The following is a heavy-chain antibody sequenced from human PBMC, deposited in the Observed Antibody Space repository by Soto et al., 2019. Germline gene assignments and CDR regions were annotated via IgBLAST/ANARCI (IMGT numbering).Heavy chain of an antibody. CDR1: GGSISSYY. CDR3: ARGGGVYYFDY. Sequence: QVQLQESGPGLVKPSETLSLTCTVSGGSISSYYWSWIRQPPGKGLEWIGYIYYSGITDYNPSLKSRVTISVDTSKSQFSLKLSSVTAVDTAVYYCARGGGVYYFDYWGQGTLVTVSS. CDR2: IYYSGIT. J-gene: IGHJ4*02. D-gene: IGHD2-8*02. V-gene: IGHV4-59*01.